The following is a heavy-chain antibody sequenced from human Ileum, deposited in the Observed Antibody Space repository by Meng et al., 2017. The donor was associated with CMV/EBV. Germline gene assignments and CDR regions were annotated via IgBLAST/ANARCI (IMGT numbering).Heavy chain of an antibody. V-gene: IGHV4-61*01. CDR1: GGSVSSGSYY. J-gene: IGHJ6*02. CDR3: ARDSSSSGLFLYYYGMDV. Sequence: SETLSLTCTVSGGSVSSGSYYWSWIRQPPGKRLEWIGYIYYSGSTNYNPSLKSRVIISVDTSKNQFSLKLSSVTAADTAVYYCARDSSSSGLFLYYYGMDVWGQGTTVTVSS. CDR2: IYYSGST. D-gene: IGHD6-6*01.